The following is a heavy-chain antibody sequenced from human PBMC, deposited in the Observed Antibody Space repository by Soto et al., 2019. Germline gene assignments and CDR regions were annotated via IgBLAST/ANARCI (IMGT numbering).Heavy chain of an antibody. V-gene: IGHV3-30-3*01. J-gene: IGHJ4*02. CDR2: ISYDGSNK. CDR1: GFTFSSYA. Sequence: GGSLRLSCAASGFTFSSYAMHWVRQAPGKGLEWVAVISYDGSNKYYADSVKGRFTISRDNSKNTLYLQMNSLRAEDMAVYYCARASEFDYWGQGTLVTVSS. CDR3: ARASEFDY.